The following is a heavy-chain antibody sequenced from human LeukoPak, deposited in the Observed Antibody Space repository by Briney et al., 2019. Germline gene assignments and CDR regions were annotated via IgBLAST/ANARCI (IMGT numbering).Heavy chain of an antibody. V-gene: IGHV3-7*01. CDR3: GRGGGRGDYNERYYFDY. J-gene: IGHJ4*02. CDR1: GFTFSSYE. CDR2: INQDESKK. D-gene: IGHD3-22*01. Sequence: GGSLRLSCAASGFTFSSYEMNWVRQAPGKGLEWVANINQDESKKYYVESVKGRFIISRDNAKNSLYLQMDSRRAENTAIYYCGRGGGRGDYNERYYFDYWGQGTLVTVSS.